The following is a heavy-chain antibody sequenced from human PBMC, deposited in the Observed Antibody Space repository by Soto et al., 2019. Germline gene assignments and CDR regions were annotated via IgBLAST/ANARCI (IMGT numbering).Heavy chain of an antibody. CDR3: ARALGGEYYASRSWYSAY. CDR1: GHEFIEYS. CDR2: IYPGDFDI. V-gene: IGHV5-51*01. D-gene: IGHD2-8*01. Sequence: PVESLTISCQGSGHEFIEYSIVWVLQVRGKRLEWMGSIYPGDFDIKYGPSFHGQVTISSDKSITTVYLHWSGLKASDTGIYYCARALGGEYYASRSWYSAYWAQGTQVTVSS. J-gene: IGHJ4*02.